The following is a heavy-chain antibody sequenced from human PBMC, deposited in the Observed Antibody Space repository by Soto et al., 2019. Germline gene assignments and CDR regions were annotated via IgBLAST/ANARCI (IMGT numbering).Heavy chain of an antibody. CDR3: ARMETFGSLNWFDP. CDR1: GYSFTNND. Sequence: ASVKVSCKASGYSFTNNDVSWVRQATGQGLEWMGWMNPGSGDAGYAQKFQGRVTMTRDISIATAYMELSSLRSDDTAIYYCARMETFGSLNWFDPWGQGTLVTVSS. J-gene: IGHJ5*02. CDR2: MNPGSGDA. V-gene: IGHV1-8*01. D-gene: IGHD3-16*01.